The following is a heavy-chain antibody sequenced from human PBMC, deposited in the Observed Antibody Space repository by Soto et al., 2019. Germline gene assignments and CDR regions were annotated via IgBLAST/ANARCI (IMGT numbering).Heavy chain of an antibody. Sequence: GASVKVSCTASGYTFSGYSIHWLRQAPGQGLEWMGWINPNSGGTNYAQKSQGRVTVTRDTPTSAAYMELSRLTSDDTAVYYCARSLTEGYCTITGCYTRPLYGMDVWGQGTTVTV. J-gene: IGHJ6*02. CDR3: ARSLTEGYCTITGCYTRPLYGMDV. D-gene: IGHD2-2*02. CDR2: INPNSGGT. V-gene: IGHV1-2*02. CDR1: GYTFSGYS.